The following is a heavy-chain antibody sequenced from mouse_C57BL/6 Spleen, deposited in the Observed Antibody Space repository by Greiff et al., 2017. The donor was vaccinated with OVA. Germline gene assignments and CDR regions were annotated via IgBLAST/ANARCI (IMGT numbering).Heavy chain of an antibody. V-gene: IGHV1-15*01. CDR3: TMITGDYAMDY. CDR1: GYTFTDYE. D-gene: IGHD2-4*01. CDR2: IDPETGGT. J-gene: IGHJ4*01. Sequence: VQLQQSGAELVRPGASVTLSCKASGYTFTDYEMHWVKQTPVHGLEWIGAIDPETGGTAYNQKFKGKAILTADKSSSPAYMELRSLTSEDSAVYYCTMITGDYAMDYWGQGTSVTVSS.